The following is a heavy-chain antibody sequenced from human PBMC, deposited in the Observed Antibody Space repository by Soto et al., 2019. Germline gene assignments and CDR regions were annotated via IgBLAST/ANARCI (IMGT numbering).Heavy chain of an antibody. J-gene: IGHJ6*02. CDR3: ARAHYYYGMDV. Sequence: QVQLQVSGPGLVKPSQTLSLTCTVSGVSISSDGYYWTWIRQHPGKGLEWIGYIHYSGSTNYNLSLKNRLIISVDMSENQFSLKLGSVTAADTAVYYCARAHYYYGMDVWGQGTTVTVSS. CDR1: GVSISSDGYY. V-gene: IGHV4-31*03. CDR2: IHYSGST.